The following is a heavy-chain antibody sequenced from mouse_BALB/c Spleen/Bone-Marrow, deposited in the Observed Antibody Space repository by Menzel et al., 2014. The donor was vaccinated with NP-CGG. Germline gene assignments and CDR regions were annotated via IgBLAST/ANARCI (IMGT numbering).Heavy chain of an antibody. J-gene: IGHJ2*01. Sequence: VQLQESGAELVRPGSSVKISCKASGYAFSSYWMNWVKQRPGQGLEWIRQIYPGDGDTNYNGKFKGKATLTADKSSSTAYMQLSSLTSEDSAVYFCARQYGNYFDYWGQGTTLTVSS. V-gene: IGHV1-80*01. CDR3: ARQYGNYFDY. D-gene: IGHD2-10*02. CDR1: GYAFSSYW. CDR2: IYPGDGDT.